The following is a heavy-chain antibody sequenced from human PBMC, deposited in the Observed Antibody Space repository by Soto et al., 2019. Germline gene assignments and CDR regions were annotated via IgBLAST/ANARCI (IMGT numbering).Heavy chain of an antibody. Sequence: ASVKVSCKVSGYTLTELSMHWVRQAPGKGLEWMGIIDPDDGSTSYAQKFQGRVTMTRDTSTSTVYMELSSLRSEDTAVYYCVRALGGGSKLGSWFDPWGQGTLVTVSS. J-gene: IGHJ5*02. V-gene: IGHV1-24*01. CDR1: GYTLTELS. D-gene: IGHD2-15*01. CDR2: IDPDDGST. CDR3: VRALGGGSKLGSWFDP.